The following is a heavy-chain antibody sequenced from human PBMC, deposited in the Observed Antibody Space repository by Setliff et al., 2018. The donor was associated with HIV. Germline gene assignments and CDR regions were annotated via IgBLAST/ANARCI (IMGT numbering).Heavy chain of an antibody. CDR1: GSSISSGSYY. V-gene: IGHV4-61*09. CDR2: IHTTGST. CDR3: ATNSDTSGYPPPPFDY. D-gene: IGHD3-22*01. Sequence: PSETLSLTCTVSGSSISSGSYYWSWIRQPAGKGLEWIGQIHTTGSTNYNPSLKSRVTISVDTSKNQFSLKLSSVNAADTGVYYCATNSDTSGYPPPPFDYWGQGTLVTVSS. J-gene: IGHJ4*02.